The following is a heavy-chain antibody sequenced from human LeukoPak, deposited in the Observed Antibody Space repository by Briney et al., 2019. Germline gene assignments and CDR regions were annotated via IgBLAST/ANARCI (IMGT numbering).Heavy chain of an antibody. V-gene: IGHV3-30*04. CDR2: ISYDASNK. Sequence: GRSLRLSCAASGFTFSSYAMQWVRQAPGKGLEWVAGISYDASNKYYADSVKGRFTISRDKSKNTLYLQMNSLRAEDTALYYCARDQPNYGILTGYLGHYGMDVWGQGTTVTVSS. D-gene: IGHD3-9*01. CDR1: GFTFSSYA. J-gene: IGHJ6*02. CDR3: ARDQPNYGILTGYLGHYGMDV.